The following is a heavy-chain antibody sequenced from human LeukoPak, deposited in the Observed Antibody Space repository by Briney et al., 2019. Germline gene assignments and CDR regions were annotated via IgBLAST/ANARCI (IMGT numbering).Heavy chain of an antibody. CDR1: GGSISSYY. J-gene: IGHJ4*02. Sequence: SETLSLTCTVSGGSISSYYWSWIRQPAGKGLEWIGRIYTSGSTNYNPSLKSRVTISVDTSKNQFSLKMTSVTAADTAVYYCARGDVGPRLGYWGQGTLVTVSS. CDR3: ARGDVGPRLGY. V-gene: IGHV4-4*07. D-gene: IGHD1-26*01. CDR2: IYTSGST.